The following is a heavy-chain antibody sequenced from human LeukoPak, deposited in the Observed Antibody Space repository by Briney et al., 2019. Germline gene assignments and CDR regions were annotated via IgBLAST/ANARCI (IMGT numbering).Heavy chain of an antibody. Sequence: GGSLRLSCAASGFTFSSYEMNWVRQAPGKGLEWVSYISSSGSTIYYADSVKGRLTISRDNSKNTLYLQMNSLRAEDTAVYYCAKSLNYYDSSGYYSYFDYWGQGTLVTVSS. CDR3: AKSLNYYDSSGYYSYFDY. CDR1: GFTFSSYE. CDR2: ISSSGSTI. V-gene: IGHV3-48*03. J-gene: IGHJ4*02. D-gene: IGHD3-22*01.